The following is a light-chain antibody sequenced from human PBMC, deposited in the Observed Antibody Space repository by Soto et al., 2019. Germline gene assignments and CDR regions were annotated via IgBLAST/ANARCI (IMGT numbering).Light chain of an antibody. J-gene: IGKJ1*01. Sequence: EIVLTQSPATLSLSPGERATLSCRASQSISTSLGWYQQKPGQAPRLLIYDSSNRATGIPARFSGSGSGTDFTLTIGSLEPEDFAVYYCQQRRSWPRTFGQGTKVELK. CDR2: DSS. CDR3: QQRRSWPRT. V-gene: IGKV3-11*01. CDR1: QSISTS.